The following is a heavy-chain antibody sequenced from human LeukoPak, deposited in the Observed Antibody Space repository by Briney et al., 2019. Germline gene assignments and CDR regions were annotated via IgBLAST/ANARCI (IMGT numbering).Heavy chain of an antibody. Sequence: GESLKISCKGSGYSFTSYWIAWVRQMPGKGLEWMGIIYPGDSDTRYSLSFQGQVTISADKSINIAYLQWSSLKASDTAIYYCARRASATEDLDYWGQGTLVTVSS. J-gene: IGHJ4*02. CDR1: GYSFTSYW. V-gene: IGHV5-51*01. CDR3: ARRASATEDLDY. CDR2: IYPGDSDT.